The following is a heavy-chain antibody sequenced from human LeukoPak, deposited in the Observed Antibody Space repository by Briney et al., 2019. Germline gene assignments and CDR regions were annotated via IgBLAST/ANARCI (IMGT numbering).Heavy chain of an antibody. CDR2: INHGGST. J-gene: IGHJ5*02. CDR1: GGSFSGYY. V-gene: IGHV4-34*01. D-gene: IGHD6-13*01. CDR3: ARRSSNYAVVDP. Sequence: TSETLSLTCAVYGGSFSGYYWTWIRQPPGKGLEWIGEINHGGSTNYNPSLKSRVTISIDTSKNQFSLNLSSVTAADTAVYYCARRSSNYAVVDPWGQGTLVTVSS.